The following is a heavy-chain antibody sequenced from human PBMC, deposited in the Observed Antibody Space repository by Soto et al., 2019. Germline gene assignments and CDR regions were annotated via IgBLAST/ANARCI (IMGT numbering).Heavy chain of an antibody. CDR3: ARDVKGDSCSGGSCYRSETFDP. Sequence: ETLSLTCTVSGVSISSYYWSWIRQPPGKGLEWIGYIYYSGSTNYNPSLKSRVTISVDSSKDQFSLRLSSVTAADTAVYYCARDVKGDSCSGGSCYRSETFDPWGQGTLVTVSS. CDR2: IYYSGST. V-gene: IGHV4-59*01. J-gene: IGHJ5*02. CDR1: GVSISSYY. D-gene: IGHD2-15*01.